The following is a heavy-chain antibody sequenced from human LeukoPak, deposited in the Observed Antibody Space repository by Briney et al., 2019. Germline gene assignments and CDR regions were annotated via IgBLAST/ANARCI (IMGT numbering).Heavy chain of an antibody. J-gene: IGHJ3*01. Sequence: GGSLRLSCAASGLIFSSYGMSWVRQAPGKGLEWVSAISGSGDSRYYADSVKGRFTISRDNSKNTLYLQMNNVRAEDTAVYSCAKDLAAAGTDTFDVWGQGTMVTVTS. CDR3: AKDLAAAGTDTFDV. CDR1: GLIFSSYG. V-gene: IGHV3-23*01. D-gene: IGHD6-13*01. CDR2: ISGSGDSR.